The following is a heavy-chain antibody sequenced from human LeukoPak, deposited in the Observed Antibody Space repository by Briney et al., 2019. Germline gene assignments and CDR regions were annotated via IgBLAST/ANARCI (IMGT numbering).Heavy chain of an antibody. CDR2: IIPIFGTA. CDR1: GGTFISYA. Sequence: GSLVKVSCKASGGTFISYAISWVRQAPGQGLEWMGGIIPIFGTANYAQKFQGRVTITADESTSTAYMELSSLRYEDTALYYCARGQPMVRGVHPLDYWGQGTLVTVSS. CDR3: ARGQPMVRGVHPLDY. D-gene: IGHD3-10*01. J-gene: IGHJ4*02. V-gene: IGHV1-69*01.